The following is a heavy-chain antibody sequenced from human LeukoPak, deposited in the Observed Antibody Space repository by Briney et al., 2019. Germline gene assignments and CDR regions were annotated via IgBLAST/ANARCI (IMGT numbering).Heavy chain of an antibody. CDR2: ILGSGGTT. CDR3: AKAATYYDFWSGGG. Sequence: GGSLRLSCAASGFTFSAYALNWVRQTPEKGLEWVSAILGSGGTTYYADSVKGRFTVSRDNSKNTLYLQMNSLRAEDTAVYYCAKAATYYDFWSGGGWGQGTLVTVSS. J-gene: IGHJ4*02. D-gene: IGHD3-3*01. CDR1: GFTFSAYA. V-gene: IGHV3-23*01.